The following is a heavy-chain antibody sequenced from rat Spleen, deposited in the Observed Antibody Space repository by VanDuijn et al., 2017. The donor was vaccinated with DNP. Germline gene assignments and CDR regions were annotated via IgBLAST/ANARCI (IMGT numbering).Heavy chain of an antibody. Sequence: EVQLVESGGGLVQPGRSLKLSCAASGFTFSAYYMAWVRQAPAKGLEWVAYIGSAAYAPYYGDSVKGRFTISRDNAKSTLYLQMDSLRSEETATYYCARHANYGSPMFAYWGQGTLVTVSS. CDR2: IGSAAYAP. V-gene: IGHV5S11*01. J-gene: IGHJ3*01. D-gene: IGHD1-3*01. CDR3: ARHANYGSPMFAY. CDR1: GFTFSAYY.